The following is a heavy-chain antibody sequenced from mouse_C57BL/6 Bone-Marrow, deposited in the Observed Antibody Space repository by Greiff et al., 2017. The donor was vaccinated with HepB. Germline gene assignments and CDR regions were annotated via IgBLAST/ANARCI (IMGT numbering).Heavy chain of an antibody. CDR1: GYSFTGYY. V-gene: IGHV1-42*01. CDR2: INPSTGGT. D-gene: IGHD1-1*01. Sequence: EVQLQQSGPELVKPGASVKISCKASGYSFTGYYMNWVKQSPEKSLEWIGEINPSTGGTTYNQKFKAKATLTVDKSSSTAYMQLKSLTSEDSAVYYCASLLLRFYYAMDYWGQGTSVTVSS. J-gene: IGHJ4*01. CDR3: ASLLLRFYYAMDY.